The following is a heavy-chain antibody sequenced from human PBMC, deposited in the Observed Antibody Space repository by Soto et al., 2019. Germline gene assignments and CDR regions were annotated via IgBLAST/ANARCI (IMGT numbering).Heavy chain of an antibody. CDR2: VSLAGRT. CDR1: GASVVHGNW. Sequence: QVQLQESGPGLVRPSGTLSLTCSVSGASVVHGNWWSWVRQSPGKGLEWIEEVSLAGRTHYNPSLKSRVTISLAESKTQCPRILTSVTVGDAAIYYCARGFQYWPPTFDWGRGPVVTVS. V-gene: IGHV4-4*02. D-gene: IGHD3-10*01. J-gene: IGHJ4*02. CDR3: ARGFQYWPPTFD.